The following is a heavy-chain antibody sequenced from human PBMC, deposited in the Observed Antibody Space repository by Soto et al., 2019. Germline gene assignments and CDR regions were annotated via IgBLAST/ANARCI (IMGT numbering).Heavy chain of an antibody. D-gene: IGHD3-3*01. V-gene: IGHV5-51*01. CDR2: IHPRDSDT. Sequence: ESVKTSCQASGYYLTDYWIGWVRQIPGKGLEWMGIIHPRDSDTKYSPSFQGHVTFSVDTSISTAFLQWNSLKASDSAIYYCARQHYDFWSGSDIGSSYFDFWGRGTQVTVSS. J-gene: IGHJ2*01. CDR1: GYYLTDYW. CDR3: ARQHYDFWSGSDIGSSYFDF.